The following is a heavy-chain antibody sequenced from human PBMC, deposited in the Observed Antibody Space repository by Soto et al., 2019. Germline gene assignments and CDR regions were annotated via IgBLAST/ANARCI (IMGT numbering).Heavy chain of an antibody. CDR3: AKDIVVVVAATPSYYYGMDV. CDR2: ISYDGSNK. J-gene: IGHJ6*02. D-gene: IGHD2-15*01. CDR1: GFTFSSYG. Sequence: RRLSCAASGFTFSSYGMHWVRQAPGKGLEWVAVISYDGSNKYYADSVKGRFTISRDNSKNTLYLQMNSLRAEDTAVYYCAKDIVVVVAATPSYYYGMDVWGQGTTVTVSS. V-gene: IGHV3-30*18.